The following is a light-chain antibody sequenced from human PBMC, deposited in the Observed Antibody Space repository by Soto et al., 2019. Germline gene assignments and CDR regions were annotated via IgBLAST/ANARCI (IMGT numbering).Light chain of an antibody. CDR1: QSISSW. J-gene: IGKJ1*01. CDR3: QKYNSSPT. CDR2: KAS. V-gene: IGKV1-5*03. Sequence: DIQMTQSPSTLSASVGDRVTITCRASQSISSWLAWYQQKPGKAPKLLIYKASSLESGVPSRFSGSGSGTDFTLTISRLQPDDFTTYYCQKYNSSPTFGQGTKVEIK.